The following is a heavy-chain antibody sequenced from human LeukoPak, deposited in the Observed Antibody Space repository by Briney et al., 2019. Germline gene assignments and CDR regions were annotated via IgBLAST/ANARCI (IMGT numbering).Heavy chain of an antibody. V-gene: IGHV1-69*04. CDR2: IIPILGIA. J-gene: IGHJ4*02. D-gene: IGHD6-13*01. Sequence: SVKVSCKASGGTLSSYAISWVRQAPGQGLEWMGRIIPILGIANYAQKFQGRVTITADKSTSTAYMELSSLRSEDTAVYYCAREGRAAAGRFDYWGQGTLVTVSS. CDR1: GGTLSSYA. CDR3: AREGRAAAGRFDY.